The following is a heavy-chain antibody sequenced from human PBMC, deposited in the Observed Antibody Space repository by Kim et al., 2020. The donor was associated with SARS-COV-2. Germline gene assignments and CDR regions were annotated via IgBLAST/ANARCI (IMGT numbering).Heavy chain of an antibody. Sequence: GGSLRLSCTTSGFTFTDYWIHWVRQAPGKGLVWVSYVNNDGSSKGYADSVKGRFTISRDNAKNTLYLQMNSLRPEDTAVYYCARGYGSGTNNWGQGTLVT. J-gene: IGHJ4*02. CDR3: ARGYGSGTNN. D-gene: IGHD3-10*01. CDR2: VNNDGSSK. CDR1: GFTFTDYW. V-gene: IGHV3-74*01.